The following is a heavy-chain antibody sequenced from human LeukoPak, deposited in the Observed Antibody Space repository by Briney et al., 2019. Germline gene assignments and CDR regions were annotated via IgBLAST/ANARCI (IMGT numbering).Heavy chain of an antibody. CDR2: IKQDGSEK. D-gene: IGHD3-10*01. CDR1: GFTFSSYW. J-gene: IGHJ4*02. V-gene: IGHV3-7*01. Sequence: GGSLRLSCAASGFTFSSYWMSWVRQAPGKGLEWVANIKQDGSEKYYADSVKGRFTISRDNSKNTLYLQMNSLRAEGTAVYYCARDSPGDYWGQGTLVTVSS. CDR3: ARDSPGDY.